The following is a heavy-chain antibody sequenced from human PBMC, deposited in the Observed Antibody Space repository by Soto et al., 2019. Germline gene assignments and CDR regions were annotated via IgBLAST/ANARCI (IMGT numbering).Heavy chain of an antibody. J-gene: IGHJ6*03. CDR3: ASDAGEKQATTINYYYYYMDV. CDR2: IYYSGST. Sequence: QVQLQESGPGLVKPSETLSLTCTVSGGSISSYYWSWIRQPPGKRLEWIGYIYYSGSTNYNPSLKSRVTTAVDTSQNQFPLKLSSVTAADTAVYYCASDAGEKQATTINYYYYYMDVWGKGTTVTVSS. D-gene: IGHD5-12*01. V-gene: IGHV4-59*08. CDR1: GGSISSYY.